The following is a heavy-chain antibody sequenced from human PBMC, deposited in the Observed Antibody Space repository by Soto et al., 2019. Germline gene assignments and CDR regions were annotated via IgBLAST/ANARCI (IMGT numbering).Heavy chain of an antibody. CDR2: IRSKANSYAT. Sequence: GGSLRLSCAASGFTFSGSAMHWVRQASGKGLEWVGRIRSKANSYATAYAASVKGRFTISRDDSKNTAYLQMNSLKTEDTAVYYCTRQDGDGYYYYYMDVWGKGTTVTVSS. CDR3: TRQDGDGYYYYYMDV. D-gene: IGHD3-10*01. V-gene: IGHV3-73*01. J-gene: IGHJ6*03. CDR1: GFTFSGSA.